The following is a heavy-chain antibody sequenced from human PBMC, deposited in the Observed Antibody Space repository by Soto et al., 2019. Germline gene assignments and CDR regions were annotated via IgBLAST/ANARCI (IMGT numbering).Heavy chain of an antibody. CDR1: GFTVSSNT. D-gene: IGHD3-16*01. Sequence: VELVETGGGLIQPGGSLRLSCAVSGFTVSSNTMSWVRQAPGKGLEWVSLIYADGGTYYGDSVKGRFTISRDTSKITVSLQMTSLRADDTTVYYCARDNSILGAPFQDWGQGTLVTVSS. V-gene: IGHV3-53*02. J-gene: IGHJ1*01. CDR2: IYADGGT. CDR3: ARDNSILGAPFQD.